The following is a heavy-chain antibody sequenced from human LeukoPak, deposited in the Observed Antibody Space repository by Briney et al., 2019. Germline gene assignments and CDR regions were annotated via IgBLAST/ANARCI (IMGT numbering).Heavy chain of an antibody. CDR1: GYTFTSYA. D-gene: IGHD1-26*01. J-gene: IGHJ4*02. Sequence: GASVKVSCKASGYTFTSYAMHWVRQAPGQRLEWMGWINAGNGNTKYSQKFQGRVTITRDTSASTAYMELSSLRSEDTAVYYCARGYSGSYSYFDYWGQGTLVTVSS. CDR2: INAGNGNT. CDR3: ARGYSGSYSYFDY. V-gene: IGHV1-3*01.